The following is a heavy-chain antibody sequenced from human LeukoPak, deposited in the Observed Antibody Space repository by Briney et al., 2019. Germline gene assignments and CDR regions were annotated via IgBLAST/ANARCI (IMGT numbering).Heavy chain of an antibody. J-gene: IGHJ4*02. CDR2: ISYDGSNK. V-gene: IGHV3-30-3*01. CDR3: ARDLRSPFIVGATYFDY. D-gene: IGHD1-26*01. CDR1: GFTFSSYA. Sequence: GGSLRLSCAASGFTFSSYAMHWVRQAPGKGLEWVAVISYDGSNKYYTDSVKGRFTISRDNAKNSLYLQMNSLRAEDTAVYYCARDLRSPFIVGATYFDYWGQGTLVTVSS.